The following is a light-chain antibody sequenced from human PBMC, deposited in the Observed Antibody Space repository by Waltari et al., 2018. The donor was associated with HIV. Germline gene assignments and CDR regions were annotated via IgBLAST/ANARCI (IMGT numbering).Light chain of an antibody. CDR1: SSDIGGYDR. CDR3: ISFTSSSSYV. J-gene: IGLJ1*01. CDR2: GVS. V-gene: IGLV2-14*01. Sequence: QSALTQTASVSGSLEQSITISCIGTSSDIGGYDRVSWYQQHPGKVPKPLIYGVSIRPSGFFSRLSGFMSDNMACLIISGLQAADEADDYCISFTSSSSYVFGSGTQVTVL.